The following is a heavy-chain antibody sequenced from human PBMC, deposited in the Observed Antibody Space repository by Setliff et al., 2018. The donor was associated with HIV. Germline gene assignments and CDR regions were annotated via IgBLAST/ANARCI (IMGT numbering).Heavy chain of an antibody. CDR2: IIPAFGTA. J-gene: IGHJ6*02. CDR1: GGTFSASG. D-gene: IGHD6-19*01. Sequence: SVKVSCKASGGTFSASGFSWVRQAPGQGLEWMGGIIPAFGTADYAQKFQGRVTITADASTSTAYMELISLRSEDTAVYYCARGEGSGWDTVEENYYNLDVWGPGTTGTVSS. V-gene: IGHV1-69*13. CDR3: ARGEGSGWDTVEENYYNLDV.